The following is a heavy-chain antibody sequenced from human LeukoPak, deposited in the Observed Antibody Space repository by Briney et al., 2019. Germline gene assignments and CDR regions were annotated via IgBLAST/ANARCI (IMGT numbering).Heavy chain of an antibody. V-gene: IGHV4-38-2*02. D-gene: IGHD3-22*01. CDR2: IYHSGST. CDR1: GYSISNGYY. Sequence: PSETLSLTCTVSGYSISNGYYWGWIRQPPGKGLEWIGSIYHSGSTYYNPFLKSRVTISVDTSKNQFSLRLSSVTAADTAVYYCARGIRTDSSGYHQPFFDYWGQGTLVTVSS. J-gene: IGHJ4*02. CDR3: ARGIRTDSSGYHQPFFDY.